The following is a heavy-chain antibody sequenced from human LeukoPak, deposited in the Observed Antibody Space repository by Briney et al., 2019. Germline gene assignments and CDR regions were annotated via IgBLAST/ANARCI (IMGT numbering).Heavy chain of an antibody. Sequence: GASVKVSCKASGYTFTSYAMHWVRQAPGQRLEWMGWINPNSGGTNYAQKFQGRVTMTRDTSISTAYMELSGLRSDDTAVYYCARDPQYSYDDSGTFDSWGQGTLVTVSS. CDR3: ARDPQYSYDDSGTFDS. CDR2: INPNSGGT. V-gene: IGHV1-2*02. CDR1: GYTFTSYA. J-gene: IGHJ4*02. D-gene: IGHD3-22*01.